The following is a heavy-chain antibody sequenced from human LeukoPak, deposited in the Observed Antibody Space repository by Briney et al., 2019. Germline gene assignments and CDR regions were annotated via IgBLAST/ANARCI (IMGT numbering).Heavy chain of an antibody. Sequence: SETLSLTCTVSGGSISSYYWGWIRQPPGKGLEWIGSIYYSGSTYYNPSLKSRVTISVDTSKNQFSLKLSSVTAADTAVYYCARRELLSAPVDYWGQGTLVTVSS. CDR2: IYYSGST. V-gene: IGHV4-39*07. D-gene: IGHD1-26*01. CDR1: GGSISSYY. J-gene: IGHJ4*02. CDR3: ARRELLSAPVDY.